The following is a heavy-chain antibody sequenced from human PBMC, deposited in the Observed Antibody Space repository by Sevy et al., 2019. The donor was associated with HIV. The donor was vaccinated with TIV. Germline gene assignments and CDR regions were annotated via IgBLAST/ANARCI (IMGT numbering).Heavy chain of an antibody. J-gene: IGHJ4*02. CDR2: IKQDGSEK. Sequence: GGSLRLSCAASGFTFSSFWMHWVRQAPGKGLEWVANIKQDGSEKYYVHSVKGRFTIARDNAKNSLYLQMNSLRAEDTAVYYCARGIGGGNSFWGQGTLVTVSS. D-gene: IGHD1-1*01. V-gene: IGHV3-7*01. CDR3: ARGIGGGNSF. CDR1: GFTFSSFW.